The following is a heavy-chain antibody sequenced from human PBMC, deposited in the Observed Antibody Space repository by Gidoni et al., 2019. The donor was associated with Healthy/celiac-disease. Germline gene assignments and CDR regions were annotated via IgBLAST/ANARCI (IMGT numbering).Heavy chain of an antibody. Sequence: EVQLVESGGGLVQPGRSLRLSCAASGFTFDDYAMHWVRQAPGKGLEWVSGISWNSGSIGYADSVKGRFTISRDNAKNSLYLQMNSLRAEDTALYYCAKDQYYQSYYGMDVWGQGTTVTVSS. CDR3: AKDQYYQSYYGMDV. CDR1: GFTFDDYA. D-gene: IGHD2-2*01. J-gene: IGHJ6*02. V-gene: IGHV3-9*01. CDR2: ISWNSGSI.